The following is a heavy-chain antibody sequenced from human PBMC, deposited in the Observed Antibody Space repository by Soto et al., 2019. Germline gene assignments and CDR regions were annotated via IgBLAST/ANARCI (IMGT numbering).Heavy chain of an antibody. Sequence: PGGSLRLSCAASGFTFSSYAMSWVRQAPGKGLEWVSAISGSGGSTYYADSVKGRFTISRDNSKNTLYLQMNSLRAEDTAVYYCAKYLRPARLPLYYMDVWGKGTTVTVSS. CDR3: AKYLRPARLPLYYMDV. CDR1: GFTFSSYA. J-gene: IGHJ6*03. CDR2: ISGSGGST. V-gene: IGHV3-23*01. D-gene: IGHD6-6*01.